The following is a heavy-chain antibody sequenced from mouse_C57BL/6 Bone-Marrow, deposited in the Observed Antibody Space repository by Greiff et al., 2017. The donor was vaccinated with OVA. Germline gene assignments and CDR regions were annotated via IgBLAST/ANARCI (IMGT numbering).Heavy chain of an antibody. J-gene: IGHJ2*01. CDR1: GYAFTNYL. D-gene: IGHD2-3*01. CDR3: ARGRGYDGYPNFDY. V-gene: IGHV1-54*01. CDR2: INPGSGGT. Sequence: VKLMESGAELVRPGTSVKVSCKASGYAFTNYLIEWVKQRPGQGLEWIGVINPGSGGTNYNEKFKGKATLTADKSSSTAYMQLSSLTSEDSAVYFCARGRGYDGYPNFDYWGQGTTLTVSS.